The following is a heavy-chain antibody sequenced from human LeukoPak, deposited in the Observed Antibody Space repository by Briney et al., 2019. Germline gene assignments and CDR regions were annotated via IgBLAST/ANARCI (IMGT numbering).Heavy chain of an antibody. V-gene: IGHV1-69*05. J-gene: IGHJ3*02. Sequence: SVKVSCKASGGTFSSYAISWVRQAPGQGLEWMGRIIPIFGTANYAQKFQGRATITTDESTSTAYMELSSLRSEDTAVYYCAREESRNMAFDIWGQGTMVTVSS. D-gene: IGHD2/OR15-2a*01. CDR2: IIPIFGTA. CDR3: AREESRNMAFDI. CDR1: GGTFSSYA.